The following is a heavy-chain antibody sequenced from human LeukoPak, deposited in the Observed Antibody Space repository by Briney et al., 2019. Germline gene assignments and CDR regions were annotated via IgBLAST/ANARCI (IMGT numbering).Heavy chain of an antibody. Sequence: GGSLRLSCAASGFTVSSNYMSWVRQAPGKGLEWVSVIYSGGSTYYADSVKGRFTISRDNSKNTLYLQMNSLRAEDTAVYYCTIGVRFLEWFSPLDYWGQGTLVTVSS. D-gene: IGHD3-3*01. CDR1: GFTVSSNY. V-gene: IGHV3-66*01. CDR3: TIGVRFLEWFSPLDY. CDR2: IYSGGST. J-gene: IGHJ4*02.